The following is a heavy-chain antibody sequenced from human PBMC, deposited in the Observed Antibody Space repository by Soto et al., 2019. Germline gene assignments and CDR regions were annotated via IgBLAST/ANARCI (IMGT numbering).Heavy chain of an antibody. CDR1: GLTFSNYA. D-gene: IGHD1-7*01. V-gene: IGHV3-23*04. Sequence: VHLAESGGGLVKSGGSLTLSCSTSGLTFSNYAMSWVRQAPGGGLEWVSSMSGSSSTTYYADSVRGRFTISRDRSKNTLYLQMSSLRAEDTALYYCAKNQERELPRVIDFWGQGTLVTVSS. CDR3: AKNQERELPRVIDF. CDR2: MSGSSSTT. J-gene: IGHJ4*02.